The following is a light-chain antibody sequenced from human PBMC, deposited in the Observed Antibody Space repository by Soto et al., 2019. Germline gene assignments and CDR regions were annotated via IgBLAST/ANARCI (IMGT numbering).Light chain of an antibody. Sequence: EIVMKQSPATLSVSPGERATLSCRASQSVSSNLAWYQQKPGQAPRLLIYGASNRATGIPDRFSGSGSGTDFTLTISSLQSEDFALYYCQQYNKWPLITFGQGTRLEIK. CDR2: GAS. CDR3: QQYNKWPLIT. V-gene: IGKV3D-15*01. CDR1: QSVSSN. J-gene: IGKJ5*01.